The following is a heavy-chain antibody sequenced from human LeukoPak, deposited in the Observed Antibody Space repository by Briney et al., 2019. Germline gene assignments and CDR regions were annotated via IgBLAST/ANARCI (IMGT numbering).Heavy chain of an antibody. D-gene: IGHD3-3*01. Sequence: ASVKVSRKASGYTFTGYYMHWVRQAPGQGLEWMGWINPNSGGTNYAQKFQGRVTMTRDTSISTAYMELSRLRSDDTAVYYCANQLGDFWSGTDDAFDIWGQGTMVTVSS. CDR2: INPNSGGT. J-gene: IGHJ3*02. V-gene: IGHV1-2*02. CDR3: ANQLGDFWSGTDDAFDI. CDR1: GYTFTGYY.